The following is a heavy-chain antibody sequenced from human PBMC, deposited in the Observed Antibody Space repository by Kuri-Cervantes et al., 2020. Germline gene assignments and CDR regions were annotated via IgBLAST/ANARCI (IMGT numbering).Heavy chain of an antibody. CDR2: ISGSGGST. CDR3: AKELGSGKFDY. V-gene: IGHV3-23*01. Sequence: GESLKISCAASGFTVSSNYMSWVRQAPGKGLEWVSAISGSGGSTCYADSVKGRFTISRDNSKNTLYLQMNSLRAEDTAVYYCAKELGSGKFDYWGQGTLVTVSS. D-gene: IGHD3-10*01. CDR1: GFTVSSNY. J-gene: IGHJ4*02.